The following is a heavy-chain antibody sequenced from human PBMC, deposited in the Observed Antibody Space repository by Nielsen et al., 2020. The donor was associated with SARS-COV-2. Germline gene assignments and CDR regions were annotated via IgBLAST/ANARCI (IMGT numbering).Heavy chain of an antibody. CDR2: IYHSGST. D-gene: IGHD3-3*01. V-gene: IGHV4-4*02. Sequence: WIRQPPGKGLEWIGEIYHSGSTNYNPSLKSRVTISVDKSKNQFSLKLSSVTAADTAVYYCARDGRYDFWSGYYDYWDQGTLVTVSS. CDR3: ARDGRYDFWSGYYDY. J-gene: IGHJ4*02.